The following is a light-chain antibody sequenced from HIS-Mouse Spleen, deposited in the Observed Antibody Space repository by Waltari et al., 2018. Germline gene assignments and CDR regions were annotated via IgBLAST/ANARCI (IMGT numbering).Light chain of an antibody. CDR3: AAWDDSLSGL. Sequence: QSVLTQPPSASGPPGQRVTIPCSGSSSNIGSNYVYWYQQLPGTAPKLPIYRNNPRPSGVPDRFSGSKSGTSASLAISGLRSEDEADYYCAAWDDSLSGLFGGGTKLTVL. CDR1: SSNIGSNY. V-gene: IGLV1-47*01. CDR2: RNN. J-gene: IGLJ2*01.